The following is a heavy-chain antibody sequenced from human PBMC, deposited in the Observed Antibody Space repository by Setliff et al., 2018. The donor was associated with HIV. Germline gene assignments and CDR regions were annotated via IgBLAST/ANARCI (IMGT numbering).Heavy chain of an antibody. J-gene: IGHJ6*03. CDR3: ARARGSVGYYGSGTMYHMDV. CDR1: GFTFPDSA. Sequence: GGSLRLSCAASGFTFPDSAMTWVRQAPGKGLEWVSVISASGGSTYYADSVKGRFTISRDNAKNTLYLQMNSLRAEDTATYYCARARGSVGYYGSGTMYHMDVWGKGTTVTVSS. V-gene: IGHV3-23*01. CDR2: ISASGGST. D-gene: IGHD3-10*01.